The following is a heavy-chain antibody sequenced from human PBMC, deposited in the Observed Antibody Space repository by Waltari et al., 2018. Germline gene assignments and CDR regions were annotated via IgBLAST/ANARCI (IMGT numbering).Heavy chain of an antibody. CDR3: AKDEMLLRNFDV. V-gene: IGHV4-4*07. Sequence: QVQLLESGPGLVKPSETLSLTCTVSGASIGRYYWTWIRQPAGKTLEWIGRIYTSGATNYNPSLDSRVTISVDKSKNQFSLKLTSVTAADTAVYYCAKDEMLLRNFDVWGQGILVTVSS. CDR1: GASIGRYY. J-gene: IGHJ4*02. D-gene: IGHD3-9*01. CDR2: IYTSGAT.